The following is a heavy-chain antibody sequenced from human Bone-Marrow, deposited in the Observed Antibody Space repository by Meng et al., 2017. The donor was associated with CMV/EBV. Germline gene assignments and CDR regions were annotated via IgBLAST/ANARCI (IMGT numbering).Heavy chain of an antibody. CDR3: ARGPYYGSEGLVDY. V-gene: IGHV4-34*01. Sequence: DGCSKSFSGYYWSWNHKHPERMLEWICNINNSRSTNCNPSIKSRVPISINTAKKQFTLKLSSETAADKGVNYCARGPYYGSEGLVDYWGQGTLVTVSS. CDR2: INNSRST. J-gene: IGHJ4*02. CDR1: SKSFSGYY. D-gene: IGHD3-10*01.